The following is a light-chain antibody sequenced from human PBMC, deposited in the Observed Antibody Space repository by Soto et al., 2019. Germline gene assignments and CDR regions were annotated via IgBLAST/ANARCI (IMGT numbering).Light chain of an antibody. Sequence: SYELTQPPSVSVSPGQTASITCSGDKLGDKYACWYQQKPGQSPVLVIYQDSKRPSGIPERFSGSNSGNTATLTISGTQAMDEADYYCQAWDSSTRGVFGTGTKVTVL. CDR3: QAWDSSTRGV. CDR2: QDS. CDR1: KLGDKY. V-gene: IGLV3-1*01. J-gene: IGLJ1*01.